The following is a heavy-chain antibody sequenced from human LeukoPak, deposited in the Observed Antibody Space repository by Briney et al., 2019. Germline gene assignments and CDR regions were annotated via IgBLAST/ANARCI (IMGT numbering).Heavy chain of an antibody. CDR2: IYPGDSDT. CDR1: GYSFTNYW. V-gene: IGHV5-51*01. CDR3: AGTSSIAVAGAFDI. D-gene: IGHD6-19*01. Sequence: GESLKISCKGSGYSFTNYWIGWVRQMPGRGLEWMGIIYPGDSDTRYSPSFQGQVTISADKSISTACLQWSSLKASDTAMYYCAGTSSIAVAGAFDIWGQGTMLTVSS. J-gene: IGHJ3*02.